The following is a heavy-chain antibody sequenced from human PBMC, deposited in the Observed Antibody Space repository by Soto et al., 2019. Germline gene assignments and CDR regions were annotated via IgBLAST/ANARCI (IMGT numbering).Heavy chain of an antibody. J-gene: IGHJ6*02. CDR3: AKVRASYLSASYFYYGLEV. CDR1: GFTFSRYV. CDR2: ISGSGSSV. V-gene: IGHV3-23*01. D-gene: IGHD2-21*01. Sequence: GGSLRLSCAASGFTFSRYVLSWVRQAPGGGLEWVSSISGSGSSVYLADSVRGRFAMSRDLSTNTVSLQMNSLTVEDTAIYYCAKVRASYLSASYFYYGLEVWGQGTTVTVSS.